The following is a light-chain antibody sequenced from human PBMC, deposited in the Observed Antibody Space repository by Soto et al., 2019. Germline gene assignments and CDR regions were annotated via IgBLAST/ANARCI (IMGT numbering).Light chain of an antibody. CDR3: QSYDSSLSGHVV. Sequence: QAVVTQPPSVSGAPGQRVTISCTGSSSNIGAGYDVHWYQQLPGTAPKLLIYGNSNRPSGVPDRFSGSKSGTSASLAITGLQAEDEAHYYCQSYDSSLSGHVVFGGGTKLTVL. CDR2: GNS. J-gene: IGLJ2*01. CDR1: SSNIGAGYD. V-gene: IGLV1-40*01.